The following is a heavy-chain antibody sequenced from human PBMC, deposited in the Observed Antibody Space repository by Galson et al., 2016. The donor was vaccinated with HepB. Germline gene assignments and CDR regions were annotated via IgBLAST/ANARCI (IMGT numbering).Heavy chain of an antibody. J-gene: IGHJ6*02. CDR3: ARDRVDIVAAPSSIRNYYGMDV. V-gene: IGHV3-21*04. Sequence: SLRLSCAASGFAFSKYPAHWVRQAPGKGLQWVSSISSGSRHISNADSLKGRFSISRDDAKNSVFLQMNSLTVDDTAKYFCARDRVDIVAAPSSIRNYYGMDVWGQGTTVTVSS. D-gene: IGHD5-12*01. CDR1: GFAFSKYP. CDR2: ISSGSRHI.